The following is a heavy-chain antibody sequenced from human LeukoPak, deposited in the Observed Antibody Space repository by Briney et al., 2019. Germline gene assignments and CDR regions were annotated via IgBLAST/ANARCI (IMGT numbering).Heavy chain of an antibody. CDR2: ISAYNGNT. V-gene: IGHV1-18*01. CDR1: GYTFTSYG. D-gene: IGHD5-18*01. J-gene: IGHJ4*02. CDR3: ARDPGGYSYGIFDY. Sequence: GASVKVSCKASGYTFTSYGISWVRQAPGQGLEWMGWISAYNGNTNYAQKLQGRVTMTTDTSTSTAYMELRSLRSDDTAVYYCARDPGGYSYGIFDYWGQGTLVTVSS.